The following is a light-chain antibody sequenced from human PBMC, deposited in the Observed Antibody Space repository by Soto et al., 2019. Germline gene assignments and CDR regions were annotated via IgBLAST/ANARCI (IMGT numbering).Light chain of an antibody. CDR3: QESHSGPDT. CDR1: QSISNY. V-gene: IGKV1-39*01. Sequence: DIQMTQSPSSLSASVGDRVTITCRASQSISNYLNWYQQKPGKAPKVLIYGASSLQSGVPSRFSGSGSGTDFTLTISSLQPEDFATYYCQESHSGPDTFDQGTKLEIK. J-gene: IGKJ2*01. CDR2: GAS.